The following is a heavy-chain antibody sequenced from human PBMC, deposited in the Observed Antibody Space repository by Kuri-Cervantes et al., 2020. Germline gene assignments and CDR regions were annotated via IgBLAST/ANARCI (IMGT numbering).Heavy chain of an antibody. J-gene: IGHJ3*02. Sequence: SETLSLTCAVYGGSFSGYYWSWIRQPPGKGLEWIGEINHSGSTNYNPSLKSRVTISVDTSKNQFSLKLSSVTAADTAVYYCAREMITFGGAGGAFDIWGQGTMVTVSS. CDR1: GGSFSGYY. CDR3: AREMITFGGAGGAFDI. D-gene: IGHD3-16*01. V-gene: IGHV4-34*01. CDR2: INHSGST.